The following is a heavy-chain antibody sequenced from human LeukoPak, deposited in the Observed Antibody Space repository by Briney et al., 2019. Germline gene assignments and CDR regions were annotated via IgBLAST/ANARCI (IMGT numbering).Heavy chain of an antibody. D-gene: IGHD3-22*01. CDR1: GYTFTSYD. CDR3: ARGGVDDSSGYSVDY. Sequence: ASVKVSCKASGYTFTSYDINWVRQAPGQGLEWMGWMNPDSGNTGYAQKFQGRVTMTTNTSISTAYMELSSLRSEDTAVYYCARGGVDDSSGYSVDYWGQGTLVTVSS. CDR2: MNPDSGNT. V-gene: IGHV1-8*01. J-gene: IGHJ4*02.